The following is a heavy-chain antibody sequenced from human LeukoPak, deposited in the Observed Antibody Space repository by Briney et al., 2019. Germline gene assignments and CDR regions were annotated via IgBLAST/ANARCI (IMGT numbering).Heavy chain of an antibody. Sequence: PGGSLRLSCAASGFTFSSYWMHWVRQAPGKGLVWVSRINTDGRSTSYADSVKGRFTISRDNAKNTLYLQMNSLRAEDTAVYYCARAYDFWSGYPHDYWGQGTLVTVSS. CDR3: ARAYDFWSGYPHDY. CDR2: INTDGRST. CDR1: GFTFSSYW. J-gene: IGHJ4*02. D-gene: IGHD3-3*01. V-gene: IGHV3-74*01.